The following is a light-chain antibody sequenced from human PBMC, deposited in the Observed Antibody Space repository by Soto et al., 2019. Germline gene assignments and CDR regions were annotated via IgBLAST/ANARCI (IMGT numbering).Light chain of an antibody. J-gene: IGKJ4*01. CDR1: QGISSY. CDR3: QQLNSYPST. Sequence: DIQLTQSPSFLSASVGDGVTITCRASQGISSYLAWYQQKPGKAPKLLIYAASTLQSGVPSRFSGSGSGTELTLTISSLQPEDFETYYCQQLNSYPSTFGGGTRWRSN. CDR2: AAS. V-gene: IGKV1-9*01.